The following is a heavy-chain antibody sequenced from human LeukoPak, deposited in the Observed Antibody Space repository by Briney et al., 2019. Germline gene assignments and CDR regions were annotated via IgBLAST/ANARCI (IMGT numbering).Heavy chain of an antibody. D-gene: IGHD3-9*01. CDR1: GFTFSNAW. CDR3: AAGTGYSDFDY. J-gene: IGHJ4*02. V-gene: IGHV3-15*01. CDR2: IKSKTDGGTT. Sequence: PGGSLTLSCAASGFTFSNAWMSWVRQAPGKGLEWVGRIKSKTDGGTTDYAAPVKGRFTISRDDSKNTLYLQMNSLEIEDTALYYCAAGTGYSDFDYWGQGTLVTVSS.